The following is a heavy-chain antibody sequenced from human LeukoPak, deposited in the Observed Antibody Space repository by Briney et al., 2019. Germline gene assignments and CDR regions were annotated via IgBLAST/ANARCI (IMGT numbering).Heavy chain of an antibody. V-gene: IGHV1-8*01. J-gene: IGHJ4*02. CDR2: MNRNSGNT. CDR3: ARVSAGWLQSLGY. CDR1: GYTFTSYD. D-gene: IGHD5-24*01. Sequence: ASVKVSCKASGYTFTSYDINWVRQAPGQGLEWMGWMNRNSGNTGYAQKFQGRVTLTRNTPISTAYMELSSLRSEDTAVYYCARVSAGWLQSLGYWGQGTLVTVSS.